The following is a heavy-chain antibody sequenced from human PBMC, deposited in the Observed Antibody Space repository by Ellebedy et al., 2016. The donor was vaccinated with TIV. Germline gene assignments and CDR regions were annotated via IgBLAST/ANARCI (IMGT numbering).Heavy chain of an antibody. D-gene: IGHD1-26*01. CDR1: GFTFSTFA. Sequence: PGGSLRLSCAASGFTFSTFAMGWVRQTPGKGLEWVSGIYGTGRSTFYSDSVKGRFTISRDNSKNTLYLQMNSLRAEDSAVYYCAKDMVFGDGKWEIDVWGQGTTVTVSS. V-gene: IGHV3-23*01. J-gene: IGHJ6*02. CDR2: IYGTGRST. CDR3: AKDMVFGDGKWEIDV.